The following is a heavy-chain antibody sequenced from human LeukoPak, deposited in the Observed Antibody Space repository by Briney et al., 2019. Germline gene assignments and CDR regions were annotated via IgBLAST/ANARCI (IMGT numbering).Heavy chain of an antibody. Sequence: PGGSLRLSCAASGFTFSNAWMSWVRQAPGKGLEWVGRIKSKTDGGTTDYAAPVKGRFTISRDDSKNTLYLQMNSLKTEDTAVYYCTTDQIWFGELLTDYGGQGTLVTVSS. CDR2: IKSKTDGGTT. J-gene: IGHJ4*02. CDR3: TTDQIWFGELLTDY. D-gene: IGHD3-10*01. V-gene: IGHV3-15*01. CDR1: GFTFSNAW.